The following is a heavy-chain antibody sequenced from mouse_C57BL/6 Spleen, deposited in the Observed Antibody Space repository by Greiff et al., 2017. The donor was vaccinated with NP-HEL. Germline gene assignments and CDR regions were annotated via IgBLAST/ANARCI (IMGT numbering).Heavy chain of an antibody. CDR2: ILPGSGST. CDR1: GYTFTGYW. J-gene: IGHJ4*01. V-gene: IGHV1-9*01. Sequence: VQLVESGAELMKPGASVKLSCKATGYTFTGYWIEWVKQRPGHGLEWIGEILPGSGSTNYNEKFKGKATFTADTSSNTAYMQLSSLTTEDSAIYYCARSEDYYGSSPLYYAMDYWGQGTSVTVSS. D-gene: IGHD1-1*01. CDR3: ARSEDYYGSSPLYYAMDY.